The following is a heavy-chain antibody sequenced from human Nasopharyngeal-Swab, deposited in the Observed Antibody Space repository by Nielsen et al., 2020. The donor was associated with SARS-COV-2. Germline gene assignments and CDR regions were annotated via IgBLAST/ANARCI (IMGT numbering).Heavy chain of an antibody. CDR1: GFTFSSYS. CDR3: AREGSSGWYPVRVSFDI. V-gene: IGHV3-48*04. D-gene: IGHD6-19*01. J-gene: IGHJ3*02. Sequence: GESLKISCAASGFTFSSYSMNWVRQAPGKGLEWVSYISSSGSTIYYADSVKGRFTISRDNAKNSLYLQMNSLRAEDTAVYYCAREGSSGWYPVRVSFDIWGQGTMVTVSS. CDR2: ISSSGSTI.